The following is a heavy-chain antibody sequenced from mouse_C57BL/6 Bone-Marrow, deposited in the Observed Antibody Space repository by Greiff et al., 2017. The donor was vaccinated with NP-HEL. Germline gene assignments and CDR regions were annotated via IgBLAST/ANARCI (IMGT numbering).Heavy chain of an antibody. Sequence: VQLQLSGAELVRPGASVKLSCTASGFNIKDDYMHWVKQRPEQGLEWIGWIDPENGDTEYASKFQGKATITADTSSKTAYLQLSSLTSEDTAVYSCTTYYYGSGPSFYYAMDYWGQGTSVTVSS. D-gene: IGHD1-1*01. CDR2: IDPENGDT. CDR1: GFNIKDDY. V-gene: IGHV14-4*01. CDR3: TTYYYGSGPSFYYAMDY. J-gene: IGHJ4*01.